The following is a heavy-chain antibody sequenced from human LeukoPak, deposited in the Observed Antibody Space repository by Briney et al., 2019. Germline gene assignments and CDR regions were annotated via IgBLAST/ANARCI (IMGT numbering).Heavy chain of an antibody. D-gene: IGHD3-16*01. Sequence: SETLSLTCDVSGGSFSGYYYSWIRQPPGKGLEWIGEVSHSGTTNYNSSLKSRVSMSVGASSTQFSLIMTSVTAADTAVYYCATSGWNGGGGFDPWGQEPWSSSLQ. CDR2: VSHSGTT. CDR3: ATSGWNGGGGFDP. V-gene: IGHV4-34*01. CDR1: GGSFSGYY. J-gene: IGHJ5*02.